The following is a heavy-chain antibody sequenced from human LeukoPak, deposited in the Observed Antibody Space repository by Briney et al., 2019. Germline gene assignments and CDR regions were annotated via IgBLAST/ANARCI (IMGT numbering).Heavy chain of an antibody. CDR3: ARAPYYYDSSGYSQGGSYYYYMDV. CDR1: GGTFSSYA. Sequence: SVKVSCKASGGTFSSYAISWVRQAPGQGLEWMGGIIPIFGTANYAQKFQGRVTITTDESTSTAYMELSSLRSEDTAVYYCARAPYYYDSSGYSQGGSYYYYMDVWGKGTTVTVSS. J-gene: IGHJ6*03. D-gene: IGHD3-22*01. CDR2: IIPIFGTA. V-gene: IGHV1-69*05.